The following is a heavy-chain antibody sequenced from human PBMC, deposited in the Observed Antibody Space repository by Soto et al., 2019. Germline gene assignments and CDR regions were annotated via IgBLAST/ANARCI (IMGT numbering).Heavy chain of an antibody. CDR1: GGSFSGYY. Sequence: SETLSLTCAVYGGSFSGYYWSWIRQPPGKGLEWIGEINHSGSTNYNPPLKSRVTISVDTSKNQFSLKLSSVTAADTAVYYCARVLFGRGNWFDPWGQGTLVT. V-gene: IGHV4-34*01. D-gene: IGHD3-3*01. J-gene: IGHJ5*02. CDR2: INHSGST. CDR3: ARVLFGRGNWFDP.